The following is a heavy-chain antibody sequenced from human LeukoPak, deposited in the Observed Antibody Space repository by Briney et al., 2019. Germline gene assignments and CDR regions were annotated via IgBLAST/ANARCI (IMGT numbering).Heavy chain of an antibody. CDR1: GYTLTDYY. Sequence: ASVKVSCKASGYTLTDYYIHWVRQAPGHGLEWLGWINPNSGDTTYAQKFQGRVTMTRDTSTSSAYMDLSRLKSDDTAVYFCAREEQYNNFFDYWGQGTLVTVSS. CDR2: INPNSGDT. D-gene: IGHD1/OR15-1a*01. CDR3: AREEQYNNFFDY. J-gene: IGHJ4*02. V-gene: IGHV1-2*02.